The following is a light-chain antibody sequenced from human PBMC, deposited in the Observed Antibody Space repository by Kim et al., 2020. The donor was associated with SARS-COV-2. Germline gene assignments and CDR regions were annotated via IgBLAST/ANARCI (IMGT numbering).Light chain of an antibody. V-gene: IGLV2-14*03. J-gene: IGLJ1*01. CDR1: STDIGSYDY. Sequence: GQSINISCTGTSTDIGSYDYVSWYQHRPGKAPKLLFFDVSKRPSGISNRFSGSKSANSASLTISGLQAEDEASYYCSSYTGSSTYVFGTGTKVTVL. CDR3: SSYTGSSTYV. CDR2: DVS.